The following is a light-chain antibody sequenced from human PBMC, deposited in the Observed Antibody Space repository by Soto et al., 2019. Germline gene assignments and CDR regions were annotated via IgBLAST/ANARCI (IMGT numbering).Light chain of an antibody. CDR1: SSNIGAGYD. CDR3: QSYDSRLSALV. CDR2: GNS. Sequence: QSVLTQPPSVSGAPGQRVTISCAGSSSNIGAGYDVHWYQQLPGTAPKLLIYGNSNRPSGVPDRFSGSKSGTSASLAITWLQAADEADYYCQSYDSRLSALVFGGGTKLTVL. J-gene: IGLJ2*01. V-gene: IGLV1-40*01.